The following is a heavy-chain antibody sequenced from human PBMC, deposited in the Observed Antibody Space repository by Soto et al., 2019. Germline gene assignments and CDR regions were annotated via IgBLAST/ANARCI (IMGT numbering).Heavy chain of an antibody. J-gene: IGHJ4*02. CDR1: RGSISTYY. CDR2: IYYNGNT. CDR3: ARHATRSYDY. Sequence: PSETLSLTCTVSRGSISTYYWSWIRQPPEKGLECIGYIYYNGNTNYNPSLKSRVTISVDTSKNQFTLNLNSVTAADTAVYYCARHATRSYDYWGQGTLVTVSS. V-gene: IGHV4-59*08.